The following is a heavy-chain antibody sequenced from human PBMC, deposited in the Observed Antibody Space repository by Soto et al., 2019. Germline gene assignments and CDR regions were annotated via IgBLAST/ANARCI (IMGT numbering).Heavy chain of an antibody. CDR2: IYHSGST. D-gene: IGHD6-6*01. V-gene: IGHV4-4*02. CDR3: ARNRPLMAARPGGYFDY. Sequence: ESLSLSCAESGCSVIRSTWWSCVRPPPGWGLEWIGEIYHSGSTNYNPSLKSRVTISVDKSKNQFSLKLSSVTAADTAVYYCARNRPLMAARPGGYFDYWGQGTLVTVSS. J-gene: IGHJ4*02. CDR1: GCSVIRSTW.